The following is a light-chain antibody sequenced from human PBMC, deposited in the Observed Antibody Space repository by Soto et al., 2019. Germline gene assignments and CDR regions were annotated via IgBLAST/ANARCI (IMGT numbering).Light chain of an antibody. CDR1: SSDIGAYIY. J-gene: IGLJ1*01. V-gene: IGLV2-8*01. CDR2: EAS. Sequence: LTQPPSASGSPGQSVTISCTGTSSDIGAYIYVSWYQQHPGKAPKLMISEASRRPSGVPERFSGSKSGNTASLTVSGLQADDEAHYYCSSYAGSNNFVFGTGTKVTVL. CDR3: SSYAGSNNFV.